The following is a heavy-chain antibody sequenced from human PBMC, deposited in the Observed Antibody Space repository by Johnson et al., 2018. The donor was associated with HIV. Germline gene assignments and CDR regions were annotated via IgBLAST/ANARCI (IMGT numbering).Heavy chain of an antibody. D-gene: IGHD5-12*01. CDR2: ISSSGSTI. J-gene: IGHJ3*01. CDR1: GFSFSDYY. CDR3: ARYPIRDDAFDV. V-gene: IGHV3-11*04. Sequence: QVQLVESGGGLVKPGGSLRLSCAASGFSFSDYYMSWIRQAPGKGLEWVSYISSSGSTIYYVDSVKGRFTISRDNAKNSLYLQMNSLRVEDTAVYYCARYPIRDDAFDVWGQGTMVTVSS.